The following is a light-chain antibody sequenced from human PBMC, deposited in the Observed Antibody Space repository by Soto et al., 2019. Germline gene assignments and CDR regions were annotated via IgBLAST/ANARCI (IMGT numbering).Light chain of an antibody. CDR3: QQSYSTLLT. Sequence: IQMPQTTTSLSASVGDRVTITCRASQSISRYLNWYQQKPGKAPKLLIYAASSLQSGVPSRFSGSGSGTDFTLTISSLQPEDFATYYCQQSYSTLLTFGQGTRLDIK. J-gene: IGKJ5*01. CDR2: AAS. CDR1: QSISRY. V-gene: IGKV1-39*01.